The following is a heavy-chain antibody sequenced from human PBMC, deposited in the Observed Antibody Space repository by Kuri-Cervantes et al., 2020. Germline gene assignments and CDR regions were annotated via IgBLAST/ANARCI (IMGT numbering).Heavy chain of an antibody. D-gene: IGHD6-19*01. V-gene: IGHV4-39*01. Sequence: SETLSLTCAVSGGSFSGYYWSWIRQPPGKGLEWIGSIYYSGSTYYNPSLKSRVTISVDTPKNQFSLKLSSVTAADTAVYYCARLSGWYIGSWFDPWGQGTLVTDSS. CDR2: IYYSGST. CDR3: ARLSGWYIGSWFDP. J-gene: IGHJ5*02. CDR1: GGSFSGYY.